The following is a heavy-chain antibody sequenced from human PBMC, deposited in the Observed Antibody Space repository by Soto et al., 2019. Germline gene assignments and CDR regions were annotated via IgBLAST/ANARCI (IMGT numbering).Heavy chain of an antibody. CDR1: GGTFSSYA. CDR3: ARFQYYDYVWGSYRIDAFDI. D-gene: IGHD3-16*02. J-gene: IGHJ3*02. CDR2: IIPIFGTA. Sequence: SVKVSCKASGGTFSSYAISWVRQAPGQGLEWMGGIIPIFGTANYAQKFQGRVTITADESTSTAYMELSSLRSEDTAVYYCARFQYYDYVWGSYRIDAFDIWGQGTMVTVSS. V-gene: IGHV1-69*13.